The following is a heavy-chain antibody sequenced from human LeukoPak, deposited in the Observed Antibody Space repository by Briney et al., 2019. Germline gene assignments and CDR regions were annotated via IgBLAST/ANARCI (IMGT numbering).Heavy chain of an antibody. CDR2: INPSGGST. D-gene: IGHD3-10*01. Sequence: GASVKVSCKASGYTFTTYYMHWVRQAPGQGLEWMGIINPSGGSTRYAQKLQGRVTMTTDTSTSTAYMELRSLRSDDTAVYYCAREVSELLWFGELLYFDYWGQGTLVTVSS. CDR1: GYTFTTYY. CDR3: AREVSELLWFGELLYFDY. V-gene: IGHV1-46*04. J-gene: IGHJ4*02.